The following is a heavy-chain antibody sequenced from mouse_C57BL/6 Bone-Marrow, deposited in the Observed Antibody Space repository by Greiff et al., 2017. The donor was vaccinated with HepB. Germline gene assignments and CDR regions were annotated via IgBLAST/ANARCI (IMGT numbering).Heavy chain of an antibody. CDR2: ISSGSSTI. Sequence: EVKLVESGGGLVKPGGSLKLSCAASGFTFSDYGMHWVRQAPEKGLEWVAYISSGSSTIYYADTVKGRFTISRDNAKNTLFLQMTSLRSEDTAMYYCARPFITTVVAPCAMDYWGQGTSVTVSS. CDR3: ARPFITTVVAPCAMDY. D-gene: IGHD1-1*01. V-gene: IGHV5-17*01. J-gene: IGHJ4*01. CDR1: GFTFSDYG.